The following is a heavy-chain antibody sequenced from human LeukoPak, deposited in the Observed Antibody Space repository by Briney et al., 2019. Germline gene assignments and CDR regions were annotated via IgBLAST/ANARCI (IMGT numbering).Heavy chain of an antibody. Sequence: PGGSLRLSCAASGFTFNNYAMNWVRQAPGKGLQWVSAVSGDGQRTFYADSVKGRVIIFRDNSMNTLSLQMHNLKLEGTAIYYCAKEQDNLLLLSHFDSWGQGILVTVSA. CDR2: VSGDGQRT. CDR3: AKEQDNLLLLSHFDS. D-gene: IGHD1-14*01. J-gene: IGHJ4*02. V-gene: IGHV3-23*01. CDR1: GFTFNNYA.